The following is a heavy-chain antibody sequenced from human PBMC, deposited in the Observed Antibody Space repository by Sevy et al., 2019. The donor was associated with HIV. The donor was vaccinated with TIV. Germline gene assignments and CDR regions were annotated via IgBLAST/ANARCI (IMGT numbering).Heavy chain of an antibody. V-gene: IGHV3-23*01. CDR3: AARPSGPSDRGD. CDR1: GFTFNNYV. D-gene: IGHD5-12*01. J-gene: IGHJ4*02. Sequence: GGSLRLSCATSGFTFNNYVMTWVRQAPGKGLEWVSTVSDGVPNTYYADSVKGRFTVSRDNTKKTLYLQMNSLRAEDTAVYYCAARPSGPSDRGDWGQGTLVTVSS. CDR2: VSDGVPNT.